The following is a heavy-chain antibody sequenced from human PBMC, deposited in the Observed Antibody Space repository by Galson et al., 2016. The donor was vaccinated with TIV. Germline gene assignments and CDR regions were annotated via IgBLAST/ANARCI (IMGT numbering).Heavy chain of an antibody. J-gene: IGHJ6*03. D-gene: IGHD6-6*01. CDR2: ISPSNGNT. CDR1: GYSFSTYG. Sequence: QSGAEVKKPGESLKISCKASGYSFSTYGLNWVRQAPGQGLEWMGWISPSNGNTNYARKFQGRISLTTDTSTNTAYLEVTSLTSDDTAVYYCARDAPRPMGWRYYYNYIDVWGKGTAVTVSS. CDR3: ARDAPRPMGWRYYYNYIDV. V-gene: IGHV1-18*01.